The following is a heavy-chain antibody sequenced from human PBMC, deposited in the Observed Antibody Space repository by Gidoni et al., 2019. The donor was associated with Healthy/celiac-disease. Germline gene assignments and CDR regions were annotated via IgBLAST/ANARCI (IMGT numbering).Heavy chain of an antibody. CDR1: GFTFSSYW. CDR3: ARDPWAWGAVAEYYFDY. D-gene: IGHD6-19*01. CDR2: IKQDGSEK. J-gene: IGHJ4*02. V-gene: IGHV3-7*01. Sequence: EVQLVESGGGLVQPGGSLRLSCAASGFTFSSYWMSWVRQAPGKGLEWVANIKQDGSEKYYVDSVKGRFTISRDNAKNSLYLQMNSLRAEDTAVYYCARDPWAWGAVAEYYFDYWGQGTLVTVSS.